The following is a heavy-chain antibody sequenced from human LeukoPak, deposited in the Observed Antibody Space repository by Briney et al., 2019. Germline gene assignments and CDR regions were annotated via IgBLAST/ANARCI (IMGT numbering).Heavy chain of an antibody. D-gene: IGHD3-22*01. CDR1: GGSISGGGYY. J-gene: IGHJ4*02. CDR3: ARVVDDSSGYYSDGIIDY. Sequence: SETLSLTCTVSGGSISGGGYYWSWIRQHPGKGLEWIGYIYYSGSTYYNPSLKSRVTISVDRSKNQFSLKLSSVTAADTAVYYCARVVDDSSGYYSDGIIDYWGQGTLVTVSS. CDR2: IYYSGST. V-gene: IGHV4-31*03.